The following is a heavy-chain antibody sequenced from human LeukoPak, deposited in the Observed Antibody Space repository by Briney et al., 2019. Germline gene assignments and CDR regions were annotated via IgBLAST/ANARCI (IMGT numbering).Heavy chain of an antibody. V-gene: IGHV1-46*01. CDR1: GYTFSGYY. CDR3: ARDLWRDGYNSFFSY. D-gene: IGHD5-24*01. J-gene: IGHJ4*02. CDR2: INPSGGST. Sequence: GASVKVSCKASGYTFSGYYMHWVRQAPGQGLEWMGIINPSGGSTSYAQKFQGRVTMTRDMSTSTVYMELSSLRSEDTAVYYCARDLWRDGYNSFFSYWGQGTLVTVSS.